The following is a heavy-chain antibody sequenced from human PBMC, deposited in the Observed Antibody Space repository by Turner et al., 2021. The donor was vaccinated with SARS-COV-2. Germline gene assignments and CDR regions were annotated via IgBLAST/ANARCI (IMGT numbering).Heavy chain of an antibody. CDR2: IYYSGST. CDR1: GGSISSSSYY. CDR3: ASPGGNSGWFFAYDI. D-gene: IGHD6-19*01. J-gene: IGHJ3*02. V-gene: IGHV4-39*01. Sequence: QLQLQESGPGLVKLSETLSLTCTVSGGSISSSSYYWGWIRQPPGKGLEWIGSIYYSGSTYYNPSLKSRVTISVDTSKNQFSLKLNSVTAADTAVYYCASPGGNSGWFFAYDIWGQGTMVTVSS.